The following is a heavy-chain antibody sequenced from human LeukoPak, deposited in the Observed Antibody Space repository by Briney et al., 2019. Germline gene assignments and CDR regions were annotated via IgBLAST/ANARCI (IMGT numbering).Heavy chain of an antibody. V-gene: IGHV3-43*02. Sequence: GGSLRLSCAAPGFSFDDYAIHWVRQAPGKGLEWVPLISGDGGSTFYADSVKGRFTISRDNSKNSLYLQMSSLRSEDTALYYCARESDSSGWYDSWGQGTLVTVSS. CDR3: ARESDSSGWYDS. D-gene: IGHD3-22*01. CDR1: GFSFDDYA. CDR2: ISGDGGST. J-gene: IGHJ5*01.